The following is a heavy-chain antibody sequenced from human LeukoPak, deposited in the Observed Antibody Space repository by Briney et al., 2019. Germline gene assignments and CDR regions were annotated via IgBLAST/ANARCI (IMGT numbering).Heavy chain of an antibody. Sequence: GASVKVSCKASGYTFTGYYMHWVRQAPGQGLEWMGRIIPIFGTANYAQKFQGRVTITTDESTSTAYMELSRLRSEDTAVYYCATVGRGYSYGYWGQGTLVTVSS. CDR2: IIPIFGTA. CDR3: ATVGRGYSYGY. D-gene: IGHD5-18*01. J-gene: IGHJ4*02. V-gene: IGHV1-69*05. CDR1: GYTFTGYY.